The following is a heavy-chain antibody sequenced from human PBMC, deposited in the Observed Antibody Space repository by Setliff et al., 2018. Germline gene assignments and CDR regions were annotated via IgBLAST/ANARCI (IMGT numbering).Heavy chain of an antibody. D-gene: IGHD3-3*01. CDR3: ARVLAADTYHDY. V-gene: IGHV1-2*02. J-gene: IGHJ4*02. CDR2: INPNSGTT. CDR1: GYTFTDYF. Sequence: ASVKVSCKASGYTFTDYFIHWVRQVPGQGPECMGWINPNSGTTNFAQKFQGRITVTSDTSINTAYMELSGLRFDDTAVYYCARVLAADTYHDYWGQGTLVTVSS.